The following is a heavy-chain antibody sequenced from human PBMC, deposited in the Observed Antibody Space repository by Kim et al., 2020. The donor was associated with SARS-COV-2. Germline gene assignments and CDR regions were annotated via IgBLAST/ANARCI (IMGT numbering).Heavy chain of an antibody. J-gene: IGHJ4*02. V-gene: IGHV1-69*01. CDR2: A. D-gene: IGHD6-19*01. CDR3: ARVGSGWYPDY. Sequence: ANSAQKFQGRVTITADESTSTAYMELSSLRSEDTAVYYCARVGSGWYPDYWGQGTLVTVSS.